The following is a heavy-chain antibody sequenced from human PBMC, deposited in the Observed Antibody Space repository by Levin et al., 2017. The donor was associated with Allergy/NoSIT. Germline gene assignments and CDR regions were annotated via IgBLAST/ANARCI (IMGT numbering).Heavy chain of an antibody. J-gene: IGHJ6*03. Sequence: PGGSLRLSCEASGFTFSYYSMNWVRQAPEKGLEWVAYISSSATTTYYADSVKGRFTISRDNAKNSLYLQMNSLRDEDTAVYYCARVFCSNTNCYELGYYYYMDVWGKGTTVTVSS. CDR2: ISSSATTT. CDR1: GFTFSYYS. V-gene: IGHV3-48*02. CDR3: ARVFCSNTNCYELGYYYYMDV. D-gene: IGHD2-2*01.